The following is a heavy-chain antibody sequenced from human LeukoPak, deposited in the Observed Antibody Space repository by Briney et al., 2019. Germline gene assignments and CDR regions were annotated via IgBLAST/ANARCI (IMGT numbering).Heavy chain of an antibody. CDR1: GFTFSSYA. CDR3: AKVSLRWWGYVDY. CDR2: ISGSGGNT. J-gene: IGHJ4*02. V-gene: IGHV3-23*01. Sequence: PGGSLRLSCAASGFTFSSYAMSWVRQAPGKGLEWVSTISGSGGNTYYADSVKGRFTISRDNSKNTLYLQMNSLRAEDTAVYYCAKVSLRWWGYVDYWGQGTLVTVSS. D-gene: IGHD4-23*01.